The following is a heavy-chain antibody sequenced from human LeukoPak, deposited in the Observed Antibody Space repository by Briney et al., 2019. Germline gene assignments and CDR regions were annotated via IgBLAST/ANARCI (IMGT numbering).Heavy chain of an antibody. J-gene: IGHJ4*02. V-gene: IGHV1-18*01. CDR1: GYTFTSYG. CDR2: ISAYNGNT. Sequence: GASVKVSFKASGYTFTSYGISWVRPAPGQGLEWMGWISAYNGNTNYAQKLQGRVTMTTDTSTSTAYMELRSLRSDDTAVYYCARHVPKTYYYDSSGFFFDYWGQGTLVTVSS. D-gene: IGHD3-22*01. CDR3: ARHVPKTYYYDSSGFFFDY.